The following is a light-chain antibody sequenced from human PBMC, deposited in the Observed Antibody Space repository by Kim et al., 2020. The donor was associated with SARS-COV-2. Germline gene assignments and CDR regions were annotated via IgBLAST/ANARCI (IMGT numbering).Light chain of an antibody. CDR3: QQYKTYPLS. Sequence: SASVRDRVTITCRASQDINNWLAWYQQKPEKAPKPLIYDASRLQSGVPSRFSGSGSGTHFTLTISSLQPEDFATYYCQQYKTYPLSFGGGTKLEI. CDR2: DAS. CDR1: QDINNW. J-gene: IGKJ4*01. V-gene: IGKV1D-16*01.